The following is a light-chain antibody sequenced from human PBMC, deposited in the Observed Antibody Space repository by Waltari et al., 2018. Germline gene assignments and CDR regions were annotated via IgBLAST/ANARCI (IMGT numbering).Light chain of an antibody. V-gene: IGLV2-11*01. CDR2: DVS. J-gene: IGLJ2*01. CDR3: CSYTDNYVV. Sequence: QSALTQPRSVSGSPGQSVAISCAATSSDVGGYNYVSWYQQHPGKAPKLIIYDVSKRPSGVPDRFSGSKSGNTASLTISGLQAEDEADYYCCSYTDNYVVFGGGTKVTVL. CDR1: SSDVGGYNY.